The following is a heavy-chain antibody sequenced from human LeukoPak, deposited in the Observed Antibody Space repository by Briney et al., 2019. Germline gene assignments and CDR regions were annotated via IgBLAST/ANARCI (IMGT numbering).Heavy chain of an antibody. V-gene: IGHV3-23*01. J-gene: IGHJ3*02. D-gene: IGHD3-22*01. CDR1: GFTFTTYA. Sequence: SGGSLRLSCGASGFTFTTYAMTWVRQAPGKGLEWVSSITGSGGSTYYGDSVKGRFTISRDNSKNTLYLQMNSLRVEDTAVYYCARGLFLSGYLDAFDIWGQGTVVTVSS. CDR3: ARGLFLSGYLDAFDI. CDR2: ITGSGGST.